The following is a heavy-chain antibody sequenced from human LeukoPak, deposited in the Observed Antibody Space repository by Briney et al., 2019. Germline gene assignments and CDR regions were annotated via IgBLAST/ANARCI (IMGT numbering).Heavy chain of an antibody. Sequence: GGSLRLSCAASGFTVSSNYMSWVRQAPGKGLEWVSVIYSGGSTYYADSVKGRFTISRDNSKNTLYLQMDSLRAEDTAVYYCAKDIFTGIAAAGAIDYWGQGTLVTVSS. D-gene: IGHD6-13*01. CDR1: GFTVSSNY. CDR2: IYSGGST. CDR3: AKDIFTGIAAAGAIDY. V-gene: IGHV3-53*01. J-gene: IGHJ4*02.